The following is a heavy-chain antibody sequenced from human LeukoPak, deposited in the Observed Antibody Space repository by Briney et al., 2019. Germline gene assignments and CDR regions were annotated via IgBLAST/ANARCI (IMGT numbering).Heavy chain of an antibody. J-gene: IGHJ4*02. V-gene: IGHV4-34*01. CDR1: GGSFSGYY. CDR3: ARIPGRLLLRRGHYFDY. Sequence: SETLSLTCAVYGGSFSGYYWSWIRQPPGKGLEWIGEINHSGSTNYNPSLKSRVTISVDTSKNQFSLKLSSVTAADTAVYYCARIPGRLLLRRGHYFDYWGQGTLVTVSS. D-gene: IGHD3-22*01. CDR2: INHSGST.